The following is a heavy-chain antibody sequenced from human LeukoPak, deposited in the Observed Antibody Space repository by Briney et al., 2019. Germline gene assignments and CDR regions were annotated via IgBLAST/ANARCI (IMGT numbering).Heavy chain of an antibody. J-gene: IGHJ4*02. CDR1: GFTFSSYG. Sequence: PGGSLRLSCAASGFTFSSYGMHWVRQAPGKGLEWVSSISSSSSYIYYADSVKGRFTISRDNAKNSLYLQMNSLRAEDTAVYYCASELVPLGYWGQGTLVTVSS. CDR3: ASELVPLGY. V-gene: IGHV3-21*01. CDR2: ISSSSSYI. D-gene: IGHD6-6*01.